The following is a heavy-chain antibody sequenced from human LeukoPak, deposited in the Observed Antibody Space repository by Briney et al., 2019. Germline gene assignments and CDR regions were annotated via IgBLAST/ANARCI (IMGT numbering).Heavy chain of an antibody. Sequence: SVKVSCKASGGTFSSYAISWVRQAPGQGLEWMGGIIPIFGTANYAQKFQGRVTITADESTSTAYMELSSLRSEDTAVYYCARDSPSHYDFWNGYYWARGAVWFDPWGQGTLVTVSS. CDR2: IIPIFGTA. CDR3: ARDSPSHYDFWNGYYWARGAVWFDP. CDR1: GGTFSSYA. J-gene: IGHJ5*02. V-gene: IGHV1-69*01. D-gene: IGHD3-3*01.